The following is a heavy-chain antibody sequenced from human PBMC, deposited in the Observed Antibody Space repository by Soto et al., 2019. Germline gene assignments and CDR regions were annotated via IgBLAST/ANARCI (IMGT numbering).Heavy chain of an antibody. D-gene: IGHD2-2*01. CDR1: GYSFTSYW. CDR3: ARHGPRVVDYYYYYVMDV. V-gene: IGHV5-10-1*01. Sequence: GESLKISCKGSGYSFTSYWISWVRQMPGKGLEWMGRIDPSDSYTNYSPSFQGHVTISADKSISTAYLQWSSLKASDTAMYYCARHGPRVVDYYYYYVMDVWGQGTTVTVS. CDR2: IDPSDSYT. J-gene: IGHJ6*02.